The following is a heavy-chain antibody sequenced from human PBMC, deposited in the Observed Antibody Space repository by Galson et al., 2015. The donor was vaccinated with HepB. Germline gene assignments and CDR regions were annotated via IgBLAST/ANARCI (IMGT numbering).Heavy chain of an antibody. J-gene: IGHJ3*02. CDR2: ISYDGSNK. CDR1: GFTFSSYA. D-gene: IGHD3-22*01. V-gene: IGHV3-30-3*01. CDR3: ARDGAYYYDSSDSGDAFDI. Sequence: SLRLSCAASGFTFSSYAMHWVRQAPGKGLEWVAVISYDGSNKYYADSVKGRFTISRDNSKNTLYLQMNSLRAEDTAVYYCARDGAYYYDSSDSGDAFDIWGQGTMVTVSS.